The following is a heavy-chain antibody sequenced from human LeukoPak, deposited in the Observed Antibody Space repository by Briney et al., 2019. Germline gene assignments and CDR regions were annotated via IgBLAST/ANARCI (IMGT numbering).Heavy chain of an antibody. D-gene: IGHD4-17*01. CDR2: IYTSGST. CDR1: GGSISSSSYY. CDR3: ARDGPTTVTTYPSPYYFDY. Sequence: SETLSLTCTVSGGSISSSSYYWGWIRQPPGKGLEWIGRIYTSGSTNYNPSLKSRVTMSVDTSKNQFSLKLSSVTAADTAVYYCARDGPTTVTTYPSPYYFDYWGQGTLVTVSS. V-gene: IGHV4-39*07. J-gene: IGHJ4*02.